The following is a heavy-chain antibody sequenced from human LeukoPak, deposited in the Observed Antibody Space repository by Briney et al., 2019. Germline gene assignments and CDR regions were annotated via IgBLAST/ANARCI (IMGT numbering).Heavy chain of an antibody. V-gene: IGHV1-2*04. J-gene: IGHJ4*02. CDR2: INPYSGGT. Sequence: ASVKVSCKASGYTFTDYYMHWVRQAPGQGLEWMGWINPYSGGTNYAQKFQGWVTMTRDTSTSTVYMELSRLRSEDTAVYYCARRGRDGYLNPYYFDYWGQGTPVTVSS. D-gene: IGHD5-24*01. CDR3: ARRGRDGYLNPYYFDY. CDR1: GYTFTDYY.